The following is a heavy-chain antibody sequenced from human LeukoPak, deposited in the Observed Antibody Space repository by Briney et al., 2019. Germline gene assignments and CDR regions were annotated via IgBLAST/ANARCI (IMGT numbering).Heavy chain of an antibody. Sequence: GGSLRLSCAASGFTFSSYAMSWVRQAPGKGLEWVSAISGCGGSTYYADSVKGRFTISRDNSKNTLYLQMNSLRAEDTAVYYCAKEQGVWGSYRSFDYWGQGTLVTVSS. D-gene: IGHD3-16*02. CDR2: ISGCGGST. CDR1: GFTFSSYA. J-gene: IGHJ4*02. V-gene: IGHV3-23*01. CDR3: AKEQGVWGSYRSFDY.